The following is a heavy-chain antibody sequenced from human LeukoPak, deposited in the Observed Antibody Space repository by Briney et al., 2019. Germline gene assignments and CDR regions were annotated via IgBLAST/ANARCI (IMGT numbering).Heavy chain of an antibody. CDR3: ARDLGTTVTTYY. D-gene: IGHD4-17*01. CDR2: ISAYNGNT. V-gene: IGHV1-18*01. CDR1: GYTFTSYG. Sequence: ASVKVSCKAFGYTFTSYGISWVRQAPGQGLEWMGWISAYNGNTNYAQKLQGRVTMTTDTSTSTAYTELRSLRSDDTAVYYCARDLGTTVTTYYWGQGTLVTVSS. J-gene: IGHJ4*02.